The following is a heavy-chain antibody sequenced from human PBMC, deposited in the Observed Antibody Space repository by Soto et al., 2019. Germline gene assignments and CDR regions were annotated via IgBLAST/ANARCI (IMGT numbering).Heavy chain of an antibody. CDR2: ISYSGST. CDR1: GDSISSYY. V-gene: IGHV4-59*01. CDR3: ARAIPLTHYYDAFDI. Sequence: SSVTLSLTCTVSGDSISSYYWNSIRQPPGKGLEWIGYISYSGSTNYNPSLKSRVTISVDTSKNQFSLNLSSVTVADTAVYYCARAIPLTHYYDAFDIWGQGTMVTVSS. J-gene: IGHJ3*02. D-gene: IGHD1-26*01.